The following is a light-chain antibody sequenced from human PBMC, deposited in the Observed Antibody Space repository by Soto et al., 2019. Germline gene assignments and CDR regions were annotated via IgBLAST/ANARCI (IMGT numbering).Light chain of an antibody. CDR1: QSVTSY. J-gene: IGKJ5*01. CDR2: DAS. CDR3: QQRSNWPMGT. Sequence: EIVLTQSPAPLSLSPGERATLSCRASQSVTSYLAWYQQKPGQAPSLLXYDASTRANGIPARCSGSGSGTDLTLTISSLEPEDFAVYYCQQRSNWPMGTFGQGTRLEIK. V-gene: IGKV3-11*01.